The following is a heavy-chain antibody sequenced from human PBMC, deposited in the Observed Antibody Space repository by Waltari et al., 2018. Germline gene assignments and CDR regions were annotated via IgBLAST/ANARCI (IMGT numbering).Heavy chain of an antibody. V-gene: IGHV4-38-2*01. CDR1: GYFITTGLF. J-gene: IGHJ5*02. CDR2: IYHDGRT. CDR3: ARQTLGYCTSAACRRLET. Sequence: QVQLQESGPGLVRPSETLSLTCDVSGYFITTGLFWGWSRQPPGQGSEWIGNIYHDGRTDYNPSLKHRLMISLDTSKNQFSLRLNFVDVADTAVYYCARQTLGYCTSAACRRLETWGQGILVTVSS. D-gene: IGHD2-2*03.